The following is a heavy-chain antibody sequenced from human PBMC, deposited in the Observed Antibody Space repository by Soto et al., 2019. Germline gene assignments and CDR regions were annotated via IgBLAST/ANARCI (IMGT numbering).Heavy chain of an antibody. CDR2: IYYSGST. V-gene: IGHV4-59*01. J-gene: IGHJ1*01. Sequence: QVQLQESGPGLVKPSETLSLTCTVSGGSISSYYWSWIRQPPGKGLEWIGYIYYSGSTNYNPSLKSRVTLSVDTSKNQFSLRLRSVAAADTAVYYCARSNYGDYPEYFQHWGQGTLVTVSS. CDR3: ARSNYGDYPEYFQH. CDR1: GGSISSYY. D-gene: IGHD4-17*01.